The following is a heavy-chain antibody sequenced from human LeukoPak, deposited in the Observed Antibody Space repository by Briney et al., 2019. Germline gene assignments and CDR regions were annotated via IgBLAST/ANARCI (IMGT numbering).Heavy chain of an antibody. CDR3: AGERGGYGDYYFDY. CDR1: GFTFTSYS. CDR2: ISGGGGST. D-gene: IGHD4-17*01. V-gene: IGHV3-23*01. J-gene: IGHJ4*02. Sequence: GGSLRLSCAASGFTFTSYSMNWVRQAPGKGLEWVSTISGGGGSTYYADSVKGRFTISRDNSKNTLYLQMNSLRAEDTAVYYCAGERGGYGDYYFDYWGQGTLVTVSS.